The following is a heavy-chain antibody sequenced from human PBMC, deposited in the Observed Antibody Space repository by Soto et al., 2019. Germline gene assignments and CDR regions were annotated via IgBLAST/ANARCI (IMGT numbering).Heavy chain of an antibody. J-gene: IGHJ6*02. CDR1: GXTFRNHC. D-gene: IGHD1-1*01. Sequence: GSLILACVASGXTFRNHCMHWVRQAPGKGLEWVAVISYNGKNEHYADSLKGRFTISRDNSKNTVFLQMNSLTPEDPAVYYCAKDRNFLAIVKMATTGMDVWGQGTTVTVSS. CDR2: ISYNGKNE. CDR3: AKDRNFLAIVKMATTGMDV. V-gene: IGHV3-30*18.